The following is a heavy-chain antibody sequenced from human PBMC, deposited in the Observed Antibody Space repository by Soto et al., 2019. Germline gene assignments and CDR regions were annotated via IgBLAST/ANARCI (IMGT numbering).Heavy chain of an antibody. CDR1: GGTFSSYA. Sequence: SVKVSCKASGGTFSSYAISWVRQAPGQGLEWMGGIIPIFGTANYAQKFQGRVTITADESTSTAYMELSSLRSEDTAVYYCAKNKPNVEWPFYYYYGMDVCGQVSTVTVS. J-gene: IGHJ6*02. CDR2: IIPIFGTA. V-gene: IGHV1-69*13. D-gene: IGHD1-26*01. CDR3: AKNKPNVEWPFYYYYGMDV.